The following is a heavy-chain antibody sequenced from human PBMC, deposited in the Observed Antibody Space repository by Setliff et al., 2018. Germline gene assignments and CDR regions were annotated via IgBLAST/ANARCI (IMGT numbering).Heavy chain of an antibody. CDR2: IIPIFGKA. D-gene: IGHD6-13*01. V-gene: IGHV1-69*13. J-gene: IGHJ4*02. CDR3: ARSTGYSSRFDY. CDR1: GGTFSRYA. Sequence: VKVSCKASGGTFSRYAISWVRQAPGQGPEWMGGIIPIFGKANYAQKFQGRVTITADESTSTAYMELSSLRSEDTAVYYCARSTGYSSRFDYWGQGTLVTVSS.